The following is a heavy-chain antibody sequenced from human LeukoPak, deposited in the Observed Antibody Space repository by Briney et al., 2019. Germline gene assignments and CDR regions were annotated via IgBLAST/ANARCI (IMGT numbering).Heavy chain of an antibody. V-gene: IGHV3-30*02. D-gene: IGHD2-21*02. Sequence: GGSLRLSCAASGFTFSSYGMHWVRQAPGKGLEWVAFIRKGGNDEKYADSVKGRFTISRDNSKNMVYLQMNNLQTEDTSIYYCAKDRGDYPPYFDHWGQGTLVTVSS. CDR2: IRKGGNDE. CDR3: AKDRGDYPPYFDH. J-gene: IGHJ4*02. CDR1: GFTFSSYG.